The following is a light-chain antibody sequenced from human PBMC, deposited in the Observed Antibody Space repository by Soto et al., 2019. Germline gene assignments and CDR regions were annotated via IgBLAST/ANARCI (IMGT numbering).Light chain of an antibody. CDR3: QQRSNWLLA. CDR1: QSVSSY. Sequence: EIVLTQSPATLSLSPGERATLSCRASQSVSSYLAWYQQEPGQAPRLLIYDASNRATGIPARFSGSGSGTDFTLTISSLEPEDFAVYYCQQRSNWLLAFGQGTKVEIK. J-gene: IGKJ1*01. V-gene: IGKV3-11*01. CDR2: DAS.